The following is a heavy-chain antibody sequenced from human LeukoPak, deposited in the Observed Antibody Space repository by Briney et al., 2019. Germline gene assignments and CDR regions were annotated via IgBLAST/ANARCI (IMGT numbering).Heavy chain of an antibody. Sequence: SETLSLTCDVSGGSISSGGYAWSWIRQPPGKGLEWIGYIYHSGSTYYNPSLKSRVTISVDRSKNQFSLKLSSVTAADTAVYYCARASSPRGYSGYDFWVGQIPYYFDYWGQGTLVTVSS. CDR1: GGSISSGGYA. CDR3: ARASSPRGYSGYDFWVGQIPYYFDY. V-gene: IGHV4-30-2*01. CDR2: IYHSGST. D-gene: IGHD5-12*01. J-gene: IGHJ4*02.